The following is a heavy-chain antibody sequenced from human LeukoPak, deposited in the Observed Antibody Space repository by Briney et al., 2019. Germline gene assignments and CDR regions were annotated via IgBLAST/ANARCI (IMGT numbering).Heavy chain of an antibody. V-gene: IGHV3-30-3*01. J-gene: IGHJ6*03. CDR3: ARDHTTIFGTGGLPYYYYYYMDV. D-gene: IGHD3-3*01. CDR1: GFTFSSYA. Sequence: GGSLRLSCAASGFTFSSYAMHWVRQAPGKGLEWVAVISYDGSNKYYADSVKGRFTISRDNSKNTLYLQMNSLRAEDTAVYYCARDHTTIFGTGGLPYYYYYYMDVWGKGTTVTVSS. CDR2: ISYDGSNK.